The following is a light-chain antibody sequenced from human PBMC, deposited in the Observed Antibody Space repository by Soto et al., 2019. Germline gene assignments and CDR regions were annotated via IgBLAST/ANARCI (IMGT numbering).Light chain of an antibody. CDR1: QSVTTS. J-gene: IGKJ1*01. CDR3: QQYGSYWT. CDR2: DAS. V-gene: IGKV1-5*01. Sequence: DIQMTQSPSIVSATVGDRVTITCRASQSVTTSLAWYQQKPGQAPKLLIYDASSLQSGVPSRFSGTGSGTEFTLIISSLQPDDFATYYCQQYGSYWTFGQGTKVDIK.